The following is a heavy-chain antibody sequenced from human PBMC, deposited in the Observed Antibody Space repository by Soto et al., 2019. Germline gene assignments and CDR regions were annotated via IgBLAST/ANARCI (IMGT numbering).Heavy chain of an antibody. Sequence: GGPLRLSCAASGFTFSSYAMSWVRPAPGKGLEWVSAISGSGGSTYYADSVKGRFTISRDNSKNKLYLQMNSLKAEDTVLYYCAKSGGYNFNYYYGMDVWGQGTTVTV. V-gene: IGHV3-23*01. D-gene: IGHD5-12*01. CDR2: ISGSGGST. J-gene: IGHJ6*02. CDR3: AKSGGYNFNYYYGMDV. CDR1: GFTFSSYA.